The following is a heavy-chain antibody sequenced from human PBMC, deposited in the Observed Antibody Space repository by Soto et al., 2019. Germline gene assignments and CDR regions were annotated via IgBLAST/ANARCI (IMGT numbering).Heavy chain of an antibody. D-gene: IGHD6-19*01. CDR1: GGNFSSYA. CDR2: IIPIFGTA. CDR3: ARGGRVGAVASYYFDY. V-gene: IGHV1-69*01. Sequence: QVQLVQSGAEVKKPGSSVKVSCKASGGNFSSYAISWVRQAPGQGLEWMGGIIPIFGTANYAQKFQGRVTITADESTSTAYMELSSLRSEDTAVYYCARGGRVGAVASYYFDYWGQGTLVTVSS. J-gene: IGHJ4*02.